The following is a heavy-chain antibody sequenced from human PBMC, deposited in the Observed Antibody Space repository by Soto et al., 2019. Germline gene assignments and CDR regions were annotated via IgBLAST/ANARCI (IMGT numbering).Heavy chain of an antibody. V-gene: IGHV4-4*02. Sequence: SETLSLTCAVSGGSISSSNWWSWVRQPPGEGLEWIGEIFPFGSSNYNPPLKSRVTISIDKSKNQFSLKLTSVTAAETAGYYCASGLLYHGMDVWGQGTTVTVSS. D-gene: IGHD2-21*02. J-gene: IGHJ6*02. CDR2: IFPFGSS. CDR1: GGSISSSNW. CDR3: ASGLLYHGMDV.